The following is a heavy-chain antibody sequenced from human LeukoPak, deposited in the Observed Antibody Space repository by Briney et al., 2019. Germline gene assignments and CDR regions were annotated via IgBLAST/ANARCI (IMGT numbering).Heavy chain of an antibody. CDR1: GGSINSLY. CDR3: ARHRAYSSSSPFDY. J-gene: IGHJ4*02. V-gene: IGHV4-59*08. CDR2: IYYTGST. D-gene: IGHD6-6*01. Sequence: SETLSLTCSVSGGSINSLYWSWIRQPPGKGLEWIGYIYYTGSTNYNPSLKSRVTMIVDMSENQFSLRLSSVTAADTAVYYCARHRAYSSSSPFDYWGQGTLVTVSS.